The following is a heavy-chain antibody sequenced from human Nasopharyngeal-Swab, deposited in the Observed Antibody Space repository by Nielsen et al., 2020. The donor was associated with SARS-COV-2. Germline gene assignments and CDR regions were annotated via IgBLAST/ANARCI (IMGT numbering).Heavy chain of an antibody. V-gene: IGHV4-59*01. CDR3: ARGARRAARPPGGYFDY. D-gene: IGHD6-6*01. CDR2: IYYSGST. J-gene: IGHJ4*02. Sequence: ETLSLTFTVPGGSISSYYWSWIRQPQGKGLEWIGYIYYSGSTNYNPSLKSRVTISVDTSKNQFSLKLSSVTAADTAVYYCARGARRAARPPGGYFDYWGQGTLVTVSS. CDR1: GGSISSYY.